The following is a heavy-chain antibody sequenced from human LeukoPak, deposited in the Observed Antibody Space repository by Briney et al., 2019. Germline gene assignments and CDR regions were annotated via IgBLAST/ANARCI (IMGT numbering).Heavy chain of an antibody. CDR2: IYYSGST. CDR1: GGSISSGGYY. D-gene: IGHD3-10*01. J-gene: IGHJ4*02. CDR3: ARVGYGSGSNHLDY. Sequence: SETLSLTCIVSGGSISSGGYYWSWIRQHPGKGLEWIGYIYYSGSTYYNPSLKSRVTISVDTSKNQFSLKLSSVTAADTAVYYCARVGYGSGSNHLDYWGQGTLVTVSS. V-gene: IGHV4-31*03.